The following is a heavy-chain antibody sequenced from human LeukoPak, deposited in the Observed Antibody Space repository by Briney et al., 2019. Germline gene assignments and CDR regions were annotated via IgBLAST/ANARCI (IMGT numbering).Heavy chain of an antibody. CDR1: GASISSSHW. CDR3: ARTYDTSGYYYAFDY. Sequence: SETLSLTCAVSGASISSSHWWSWVRQAPGKGLEWIGEVYHSGNTNYNPSLKSRVTISVDRSKNQFSLKLSSVTAADTAVYYCARTYDTSGYYYAFDYWGQGTLVTVSS. J-gene: IGHJ4*02. V-gene: IGHV4-4*02. CDR2: VYHSGNT. D-gene: IGHD3-22*01.